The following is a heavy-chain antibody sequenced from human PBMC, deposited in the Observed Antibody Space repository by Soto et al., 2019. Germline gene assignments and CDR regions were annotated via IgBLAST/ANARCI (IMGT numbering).Heavy chain of an antibody. CDR3: AKELHTSHYSDYYGMDV. V-gene: IGHV3-30*18. CDR2: ISYDGSNK. D-gene: IGHD2-21*02. CDR1: GFTFSSYG. J-gene: IGHJ6*02. Sequence: QVQLVESGGGVVQPGRSLRLSCAASGFTFSSYGMHWVRQAPGKGLEWVAVISYDGSNKYYADSVKGRFTISRDNSKNTLYLQMNSLRAEDTAVYYCAKELHTSHYSDYYGMDVWGQGTTVTVSS.